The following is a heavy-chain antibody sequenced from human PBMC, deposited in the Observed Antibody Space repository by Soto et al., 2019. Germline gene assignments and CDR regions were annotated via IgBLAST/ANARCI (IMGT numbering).Heavy chain of an antibody. Sequence: QVQMVESGGCVVQPGRSLRLYYAASVFIFSSYGMQWVGQAPGKGVEWVAVIIHDGSTKYYADSVKGRFTISRYNSKSTLYLQINGLRGEDTAVYYCAKALMGAGVRGYFEYWGQGTLVPVSS. CDR1: VFIFSSYG. CDR3: AKALMGAGVRGYFEY. CDR2: IIHDGSTK. J-gene: IGHJ4*02. D-gene: IGHD3-10*01. V-gene: IGHV3-30*18.